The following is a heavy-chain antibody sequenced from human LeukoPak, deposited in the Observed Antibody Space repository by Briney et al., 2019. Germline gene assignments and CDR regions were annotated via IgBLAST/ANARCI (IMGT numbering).Heavy chain of an antibody. V-gene: IGHV3-7*01. CDR2: IKQDGSEK. D-gene: IGHD3-9*01. Sequence: GGSLRLSCAASGFTFSSYEMNWVRQAPGKGLEWVANIKQDGSEKYYVDSVKGRFTISRDNAKNSLYLQMNSLRAEDTAVYYCAGAYQGRYFDWLLSWGQGTLVTVSS. CDR3: AGAYQGRYFDWLLS. CDR1: GFTFSSYE. J-gene: IGHJ4*02.